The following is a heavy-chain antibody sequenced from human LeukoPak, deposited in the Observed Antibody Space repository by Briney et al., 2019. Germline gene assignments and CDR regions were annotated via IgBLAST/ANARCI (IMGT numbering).Heavy chain of an antibody. V-gene: IGHV3-30*04. CDR3: ARDGRDSSGYYFDY. Sequence: GGSLRLSCAASGFTFSDYAMSWVCQAPGKGLEWVAVISYDGSNKYYADSVKGRFSISRDNSKNTLHLQMNSLRAEDTAVYYCARDGRDSSGYYFDYWGQGTLVTVSS. CDR2: ISYDGSNK. CDR1: GFTFSDYA. J-gene: IGHJ4*02. D-gene: IGHD3-22*01.